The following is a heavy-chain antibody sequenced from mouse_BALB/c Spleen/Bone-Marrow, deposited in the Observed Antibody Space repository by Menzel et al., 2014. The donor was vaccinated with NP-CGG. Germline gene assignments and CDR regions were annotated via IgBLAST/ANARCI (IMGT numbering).Heavy chain of an antibody. D-gene: IGHD2-4*01. CDR2: IRNKANGYTT. CDR1: GFTFTAYY. V-gene: IGHV7-3*02. J-gene: IGHJ2*01. Sequence: VESGGGLVQPGGSLRLSCATSGFTFTAYYMSWVRQPPGKALEWLGFIRNKANGYTTEYSASVKGRFTISRDNSQSILYLQMNTLRAEDSATYYCARDRGLTYFDYWGQGTTLTVSS. CDR3: ARDRGLTYFDY.